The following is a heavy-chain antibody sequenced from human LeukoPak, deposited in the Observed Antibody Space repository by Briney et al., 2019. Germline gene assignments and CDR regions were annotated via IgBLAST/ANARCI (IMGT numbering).Heavy chain of an antibody. V-gene: IGHV1-24*01. CDR2: FDPEDGET. CDR3: ATVAYGDFRRYFDL. Sequence: ASVKVSCKVSGYTLTELSMHWVRQAPGKGLEWMGGFDPEDGETIYAQKFQGRVTMTEDTSTDTAYMERSSLRSEDTAVYYCATVAYGDFRRYFDLWGRGPLVTVSS. J-gene: IGHJ2*01. CDR1: GYTLTELS. D-gene: IGHD4-17*01.